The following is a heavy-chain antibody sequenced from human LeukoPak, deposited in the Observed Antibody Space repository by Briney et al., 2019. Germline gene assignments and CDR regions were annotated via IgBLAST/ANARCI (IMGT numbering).Heavy chain of an antibody. V-gene: IGHV1-18*01. CDR1: GYTFTSYG. Sequence: ASVKVSCKASGYTFTSYGISWVRQAPGQGLEWMGWIGPYNGNTNYEQNLQGRVTMTTDPSTSTAYMELGSLGSDDTAVYYCARDQDSLVRGVIGYWGQGTLVTVSS. CDR2: IGPYNGNT. J-gene: IGHJ4*02. D-gene: IGHD3-10*01. CDR3: ARDQDSLVRGVIGY.